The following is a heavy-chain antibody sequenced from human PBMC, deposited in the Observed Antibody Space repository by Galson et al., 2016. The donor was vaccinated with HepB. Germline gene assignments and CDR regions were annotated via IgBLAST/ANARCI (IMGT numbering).Heavy chain of an antibody. J-gene: IGHJ4*02. CDR2: VTWNSGRI. Sequence: SLRLSCAASGFTFDHYAMHWVRQVPGKGLEWVSGVTWNSGRIVCADSVKGRFTISRDNAKNSLYLQMDSLRTEDTALYYCAKDIGDSSSYYYFDHWGQGTQVIVSS. CDR1: GFTFDHYA. V-gene: IGHV3-9*01. D-gene: IGHD3-22*01. CDR3: AKDIGDSSSYYYFDH.